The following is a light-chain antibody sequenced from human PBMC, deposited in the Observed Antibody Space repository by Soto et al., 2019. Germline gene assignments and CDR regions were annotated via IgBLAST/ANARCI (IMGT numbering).Light chain of an antibody. Sequence: QSVLTQPPSVCGAPGQRVTISCTGSTSNIGAGYEVHWYQQLPGTAPKLLVSGHNIRPSGVPDRFSGFKSGASASLVITGLQAEDEADYYCQSYDNSLSGSGVFGGGTKLTVL. CDR2: GHN. CDR3: QSYDNSLSGSGV. V-gene: IGLV1-40*01. CDR1: TSNIGAGYE. J-gene: IGLJ3*02.